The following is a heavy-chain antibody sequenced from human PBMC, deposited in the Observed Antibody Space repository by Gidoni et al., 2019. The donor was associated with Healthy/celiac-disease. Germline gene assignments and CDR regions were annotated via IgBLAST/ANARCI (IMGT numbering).Heavy chain of an antibody. J-gene: IGHJ6*02. V-gene: IGHV3-30*04. CDR1: GFTFRGYA. CDR3: ARDPAGMDV. Sequence: QVQLVESGGGVVQPGRSLILACAACGFTFRGYAMHWVRQAPGTGLEWVAVRSYDGSNKYYADSVKGRFTISRDNSKNTMYLQMNSLGAEDTAVYYCARDPAGMDVWGQGTTVTVSS. CDR2: RSYDGSNK.